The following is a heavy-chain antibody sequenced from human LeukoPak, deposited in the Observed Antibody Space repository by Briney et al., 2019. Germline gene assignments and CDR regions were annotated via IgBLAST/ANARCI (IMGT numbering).Heavy chain of an antibody. CDR1: GGSISSYY. J-gene: IGHJ5*02. Sequence: SETLSLTCTVSGGSISSYYWSWIRQPPGKGLERIGYIYYSGSTNYNPSLKSRVTISVDTSKNQFSLKLSSVTAADTAVYYCAREPTEENWFDPWGQGTLVTVSS. CDR2: IYYSGST. V-gene: IGHV4-59*01. CDR3: AREPTEENWFDP.